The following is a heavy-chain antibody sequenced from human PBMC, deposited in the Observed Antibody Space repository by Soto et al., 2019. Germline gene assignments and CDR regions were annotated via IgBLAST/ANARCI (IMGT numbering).Heavy chain of an antibody. CDR2: IYPRDSDT. J-gene: IGHJ6*02. V-gene: IGHV5-51*01. CDR1: GYSFTSYW. CDR3: ARLGCSSTSCYTVKYYYYGMDV. D-gene: IGHD2-2*02. Sequence: GESLKLSYKGSGYSFTSYWIGWVRQMPGKGLEWMGIIYPRDSDTRYSPSFQGQVTISADKSISTAYLQWSSLKASDTAMYYCARLGCSSTSCYTVKYYYYGMDVWGQGTTVTVSS.